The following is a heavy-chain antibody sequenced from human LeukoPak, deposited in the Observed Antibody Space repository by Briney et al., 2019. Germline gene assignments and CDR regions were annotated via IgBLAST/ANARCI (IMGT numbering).Heavy chain of an antibody. CDR3: AKDRGSCYFDY. V-gene: IGHV3-23*01. Sequence: GGSLRLSCAASGFTFSNNAMSWVRQAPGKGLEWVSGISGGGTTTYYTDSVKGRFIISRDNSKNTLYLQMNSLRAEDTAVYYCAKDRGSCYFDYWGQGTLVTVSS. CDR2: ISGGGTTT. CDR1: GFTFSNNA. J-gene: IGHJ4*02. D-gene: IGHD2-15*01.